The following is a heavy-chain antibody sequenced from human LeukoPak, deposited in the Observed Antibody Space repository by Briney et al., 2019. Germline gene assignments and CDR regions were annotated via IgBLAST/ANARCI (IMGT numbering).Heavy chain of an antibody. CDR1: GFTFSTSW. Sequence: PGGSLRLFCAASGFTFSTSWMSWVRQAPGKGLEWVANINRDGSERYYVDSVKGRFTISRDDAKSSLYLQMNSLRAEDTAVYYCARRNAMDVWGQGTTVIVFS. J-gene: IGHJ6*02. V-gene: IGHV3-7*03. CDR2: INRDGSER. CDR3: ARRNAMDV.